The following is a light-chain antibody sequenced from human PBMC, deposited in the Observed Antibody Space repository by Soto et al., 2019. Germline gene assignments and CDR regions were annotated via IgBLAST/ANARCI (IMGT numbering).Light chain of an antibody. CDR2: GAS. J-gene: IGKJ5*01. Sequence: EIVLPQYPDTLSLSPGERATLSCRASQSVSSSYLAWYQQKPGQAPRLLIYGASSRATGIPDRFSGSGSGTDFTLTISRLEPEDFAVYYCQQYASSPITFGQGTRLEIK. CDR3: QQYASSPIT. CDR1: QSVSSSY. V-gene: IGKV3-20*01.